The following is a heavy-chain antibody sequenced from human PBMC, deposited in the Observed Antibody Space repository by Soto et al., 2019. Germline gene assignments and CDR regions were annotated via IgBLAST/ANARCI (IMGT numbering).Heavy chain of an antibody. D-gene: IGHD2-15*01. CDR1: GFTVSSKY. CDR2: IQSGGPT. Sequence: EVQLVESGGGLVQPGGSLRLSCAASGFTVSSKYMSWVRQAPGKGLEWVSLIQSGGPTYYADSVKGRFTISRDTSENTVHLQMESLGAEDTDVCYCGSDAVLCDGGRCDAVPLDVGGKGPTVTFSS. V-gene: IGHV3-66*01. J-gene: IGHJ6*03. CDR3: GSDAVLCDGGRCDAVPLDV.